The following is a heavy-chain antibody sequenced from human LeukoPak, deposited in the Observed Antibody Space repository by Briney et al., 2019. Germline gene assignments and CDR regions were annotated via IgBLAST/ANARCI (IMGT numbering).Heavy chain of an antibody. D-gene: IGHD4-17*01. Sequence: GGSLRLSCAASGFTVSSKYTTWVRQAPGKGLEWISVIYSGGRTYYADSLKGRFTVSRDNSKNTVYLQMNSLRAEDTAVYYCAGYGDYWYFDLWGRGTLVTVSS. V-gene: IGHV3-66*01. CDR2: IYSGGRT. CDR1: GFTVSSKY. CDR3: AGYGDYWYFDL. J-gene: IGHJ2*01.